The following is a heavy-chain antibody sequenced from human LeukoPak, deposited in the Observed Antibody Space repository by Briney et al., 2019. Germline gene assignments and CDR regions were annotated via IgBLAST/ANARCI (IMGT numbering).Heavy chain of an antibody. J-gene: IGHJ3*02. Sequence: PGGSLRLSCAASGFTFSSYSMNWVRQAPGKGLEWVSYISSSSTIYYADSVKGRFTISRDNAKNSLYLQMNSLRDEDTAVYYCARDPAGYCSGGSCYNDAFDIWGQGTMVTVSS. CDR3: ARDPAGYCSGGSCYNDAFDI. D-gene: IGHD2-15*01. CDR2: ISSSSTI. CDR1: GFTFSSYS. V-gene: IGHV3-48*02.